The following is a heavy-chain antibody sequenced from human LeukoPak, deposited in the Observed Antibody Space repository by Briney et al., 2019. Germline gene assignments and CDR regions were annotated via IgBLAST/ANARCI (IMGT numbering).Heavy chain of an antibody. CDR3: ARDSRPVAGPYYYYYMDV. CDR2: IYHSGST. D-gene: IGHD6-19*01. CDR1: GGSISSGNYY. V-gene: IGHV4-39*07. Sequence: SQTLSLTCTVSGGSISSGNYYWSWIRQPPGKGLEWIGSIYHSGSTFYNPSLESRVTISVDTSKNQFSLKLSSVTAADTAVYYCARDSRPVAGPYYYYYMDVWGKGTTVTVSS. J-gene: IGHJ6*03.